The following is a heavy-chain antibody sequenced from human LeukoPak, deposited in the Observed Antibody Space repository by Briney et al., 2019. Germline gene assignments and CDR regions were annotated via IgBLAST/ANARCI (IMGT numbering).Heavy chain of an antibody. CDR2: TRYDESKT. D-gene: IGHD1-26*01. Sequence: GGSLRLACAASGFTFSNNGMHWVRQTPGKGLEWVAFTRYDESKTFYGDSVRGRFTISRDNSKNTLYLQMNSLTTDDSAVYYCAKARYSGSPSLDFWGQGTLVTVSS. CDR1: GFTFSNNG. CDR3: AKARYSGSPSLDF. J-gene: IGHJ4*02. V-gene: IGHV3-30*02.